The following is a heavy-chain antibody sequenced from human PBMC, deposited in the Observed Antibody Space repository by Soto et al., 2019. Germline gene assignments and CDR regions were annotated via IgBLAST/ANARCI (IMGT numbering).Heavy chain of an antibody. CDR2: IYPGDSDT. CDR3: ASLGPRVAVPADTYYYGMDV. J-gene: IGHJ6*02. Sequence: GESLKISCKGSGYSFTSYWIGWVRQMPGKGLEWMGIIYPGDSDTRYSPSFQGQVTISADKSISTAYLQWSSLKASDTAMYYCASLGPRVAVPADTYYYGMDVWGQGTTVTVSS. V-gene: IGHV5-51*01. D-gene: IGHD2-2*01. CDR1: GYSFTSYW.